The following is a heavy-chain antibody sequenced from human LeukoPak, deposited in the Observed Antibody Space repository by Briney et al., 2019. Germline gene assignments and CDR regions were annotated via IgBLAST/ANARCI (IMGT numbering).Heavy chain of an antibody. CDR2: IYYSGGA. Sequence: SETLSLTCTVSGGSFSGYYWSWIRQPPGKGLEWVGYIYYSGGAFYNPSLSSRVTMSVDTSRNQFSLNLNSVTAEDTAIYYCARNPTSVGRREFDPWGQGILVTASS. J-gene: IGHJ5*02. D-gene: IGHD1-26*01. V-gene: IGHV4-59*01. CDR3: ARNPTSVGRREFDP. CDR1: GGSFSGYY.